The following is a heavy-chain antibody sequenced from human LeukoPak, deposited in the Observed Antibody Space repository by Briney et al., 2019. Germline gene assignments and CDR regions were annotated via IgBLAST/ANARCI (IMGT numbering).Heavy chain of an antibody. CDR3: ARGISYGFVY. CDR1: GGSTTSGGYY. Sequence: TLSLTCTVSGGSTTSGGYYWSWIRQHPGKGLEWIGYIYYSVSTYYNPSLKSRVTISIDTSKKQFSLDLNSVTAADTAVYYCARGISYGFVYWGQGTLVTVSS. V-gene: IGHV4-31*03. J-gene: IGHJ4*02. CDR2: IYYSVST. D-gene: IGHD5-18*01.